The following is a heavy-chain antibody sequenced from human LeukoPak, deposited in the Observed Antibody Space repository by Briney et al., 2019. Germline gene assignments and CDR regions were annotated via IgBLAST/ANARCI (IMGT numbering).Heavy chain of an antibody. CDR3: ARRVGGYGYFDY. Sequence: PSGTLSLTCAVSGAFITNSHWWSWARQPPGKGLEWIGEIYHSGTTNYNPSLQSRVTMSVDKSKNQFSLKLSSVTAADTAVYYCARRVGGYGYFDYWGQGTLVTVSS. J-gene: IGHJ4*02. CDR1: GAFITNSHW. V-gene: IGHV4-4*02. D-gene: IGHD5-12*01. CDR2: IYHSGTT.